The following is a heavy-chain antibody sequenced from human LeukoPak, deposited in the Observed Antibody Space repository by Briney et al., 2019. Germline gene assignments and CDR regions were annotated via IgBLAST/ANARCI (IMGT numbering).Heavy chain of an antibody. CDR2: IKQDGSER. J-gene: IGHJ4*02. Sequence: GGSLRLSCAASGFTFTTFWMSWVRQAPGRGLEWVANIKQDGSERYYVDSVKGRFTISRDNAKSSLYLQMNSLRAEDTGVYYCAGSGWQVYLDYWGQGALVTVSS. D-gene: IGHD6-19*01. CDR1: GFTFTTFW. V-gene: IGHV3-7*01. CDR3: AGSGWQVYLDY.